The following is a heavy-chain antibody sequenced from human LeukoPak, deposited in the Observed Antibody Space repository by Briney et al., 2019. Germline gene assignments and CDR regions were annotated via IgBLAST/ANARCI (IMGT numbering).Heavy chain of an antibody. D-gene: IGHD2-21*02. CDR3: ARGPRGGDGLYYFDY. J-gene: IGHJ4*02. Sequence: ASVKVSCKASGYTFTSYYIHWVRQAPGQGLEWVGIINPSGGSTSYAQKFQGRVTMTRDTSTSTVFMELSSLRSEDTAVYFCARGPRGGDGLYYFDYWGQETLVTVSS. CDR1: GYTFTSYY. V-gene: IGHV1-46*01. CDR2: INPSGGST.